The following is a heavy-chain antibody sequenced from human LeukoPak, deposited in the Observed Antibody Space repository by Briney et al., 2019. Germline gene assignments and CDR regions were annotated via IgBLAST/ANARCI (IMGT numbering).Heavy chain of an antibody. Sequence: PSQTLSLTCTVSGGSITSYYCSWIRHPPGTGLGRVGYIYYSGSTNYNPSLTSRVTISVDTSTNKFSLKLCSVTAADTAVYNCARHKVRGIESWFDLWGQGTLVTVSS. CDR2: IYYSGST. V-gene: IGHV4-59*08. J-gene: IGHJ5*02. CDR1: GGSITSYY. D-gene: IGHD3-10*01. CDR3: ARHKVRGIESWFDL.